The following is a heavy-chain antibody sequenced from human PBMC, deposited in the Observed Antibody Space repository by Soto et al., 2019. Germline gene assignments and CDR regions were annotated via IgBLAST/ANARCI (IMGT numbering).Heavy chain of an antibody. CDR3: TRDTLGARDS. CDR2: IDPYGSEI. J-gene: IGHJ4*02. D-gene: IGHD3-16*01. V-gene: IGHV3-74*01. CDR1: GFDLSTYW. Sequence: EEQLVESGGGLVQPGGSLRLSCAASGFDLSTYWMHWVRQAPGKGLVWVSRIDPYGSEISYADSVKGRFTISRDNARNTLYLQMSSLRAVDTAMYYCTRDTLGARDSWGQGTLVTVSS.